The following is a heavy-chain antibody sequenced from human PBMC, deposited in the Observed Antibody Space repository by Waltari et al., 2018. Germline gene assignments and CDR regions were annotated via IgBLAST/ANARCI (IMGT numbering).Heavy chain of an antibody. CDR1: GGSISSYY. Sequence: QVQLQESGPGLVKPSETLSLTCTVSGGSISSYYWSWIRQPAGKGLEWIGRIYTSGSNNYNPSLKSRVTISVDKSKNQFSLKLSSVTAADTAVYYCARDSPTTGPYYFDYWGQGTLVTVSS. D-gene: IGHD4-17*01. V-gene: IGHV4-4*07. CDR2: IYTSGSN. J-gene: IGHJ4*02. CDR3: ARDSPTTGPYYFDY.